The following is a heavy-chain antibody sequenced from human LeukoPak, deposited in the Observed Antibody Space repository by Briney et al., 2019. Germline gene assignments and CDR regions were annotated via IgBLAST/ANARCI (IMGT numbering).Heavy chain of an antibody. Sequence: GGSLRLSCAASGFTVSSNYMSWVRQAPGKGLEWVSVIYSGGSTYYADSVKGRFTISRDNSKNTLYLQMNSLRAEDTAVYYCARALPTYIAAAVTEDYWGQGTLVTVSS. CDR2: IYSGGST. CDR3: ARALPTYIAAAVTEDY. J-gene: IGHJ4*02. V-gene: IGHV3-53*01. CDR1: GFTVSSNY. D-gene: IGHD6-13*01.